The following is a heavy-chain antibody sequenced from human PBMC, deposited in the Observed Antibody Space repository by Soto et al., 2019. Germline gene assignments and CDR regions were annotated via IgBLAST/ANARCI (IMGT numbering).Heavy chain of an antibody. V-gene: IGHV4-59*08. J-gene: IGHJ4*02. D-gene: IGHD4-17*01. CDR1: GGSISSYY. Sequence: PSETLSLTCTVSGGSISSYYWSWIRQPPGKGLEWIGYIYYSGSTNYNPSLKSRVTISVDTSKNQFSLKLSSVTAADTAVYYCARRYGANFDYWGQGTLVTVPQ. CDR2: IYYSGST. CDR3: ARRYGANFDY.